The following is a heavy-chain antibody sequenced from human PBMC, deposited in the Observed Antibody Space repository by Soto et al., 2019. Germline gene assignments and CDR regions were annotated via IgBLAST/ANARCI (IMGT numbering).Heavy chain of an antibody. CDR1: TFSMYS. J-gene: IGHJ5*02. Sequence: EVQVVESGGGLVKPGGSLRLSCNFTFSMYSMNWVRQAPGKGLEWVASISSGAAYIKYADSVQGRFTISRDNAKNSVSLQMSSLRVEDTAVYFCTRDEGGSYDSWFHPWGQGTLVTVSS. CDR3: TRDEGGSYDSWFHP. CDR2: ISSGAAYI. V-gene: IGHV3-21*01. D-gene: IGHD1-26*01.